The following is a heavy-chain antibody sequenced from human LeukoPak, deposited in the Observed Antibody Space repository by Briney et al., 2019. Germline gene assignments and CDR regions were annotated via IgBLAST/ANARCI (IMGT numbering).Heavy chain of an antibody. CDR1: GFTFSSYG. V-gene: IGHV3-30*18. J-gene: IGHJ6*02. CDR3: AKVKAGIWSGYYTDNYYYGMDV. CDR2: ISYDGSNK. D-gene: IGHD3-3*01. Sequence: GRSLRLSCAASGFTFSSYGMHWVRQAPGKGLEWVAVISYDGSNKYYADSVKGRFTISRDNSKNTLYLQMNSLRAEDTAVYYCAKVKAGIWSGYYTDNYYYGMDVWGQGTTVTVSS.